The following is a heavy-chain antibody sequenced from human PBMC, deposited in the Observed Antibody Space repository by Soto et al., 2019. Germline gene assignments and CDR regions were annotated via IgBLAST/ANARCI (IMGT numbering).Heavy chain of an antibody. J-gene: IGHJ6*03. V-gene: IGHV1-18*01. CDR1: GYCFTNYG. CDR3: ARDRGVAPPVAGNTHYYYYMDV. CDR2: ISAYNGNT. Sequence: QDQLVQSGVEVKKPGASVKVSCKASGYCFTNYGITWVRQAPGQGFEWMGWISAYNGNTNYAQKFQGRVTMTTDASKSTAYLELRSLRSDDTAVYYCARDRGVAPPVAGNTHYYYYMDVWGKGTTVTVSS. D-gene: IGHD6-19*01.